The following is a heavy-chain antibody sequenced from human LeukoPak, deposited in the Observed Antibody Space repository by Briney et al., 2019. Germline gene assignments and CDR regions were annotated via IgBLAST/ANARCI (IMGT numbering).Heavy chain of an antibody. CDR1: GGSISSGGYY. Sequence: TSETLSLTCTVSGGSISSGGYYWSWIRQPPGKGLEWIGYIYHSGSTYYNPSLKSRVTISVDRSKNQFSLKLSSVTAADTAVYYCARGKKRIAVAGTRGRAFDIWGQGTMVTVSS. D-gene: IGHD6-19*01. CDR3: ARGKKRIAVAGTRGRAFDI. J-gene: IGHJ3*02. V-gene: IGHV4-30-2*01. CDR2: IYHSGST.